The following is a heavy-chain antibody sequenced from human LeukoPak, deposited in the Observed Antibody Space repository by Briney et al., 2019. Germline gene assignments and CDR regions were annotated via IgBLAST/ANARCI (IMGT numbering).Heavy chain of an antibody. CDR2: IRYDGSNK. Sequence: GGSLRLSCAASGFTFSSYGMHWVRQAPGKGLEWVAFIRYDGSNKYYADSVKVRFTISRDNSKNTLYLQMNSLRAEDTAVYYCAKDQAPYYDSSGCHDYWGQGTLVTVSS. V-gene: IGHV3-30*02. D-gene: IGHD3-22*01. J-gene: IGHJ4*02. CDR3: AKDQAPYYDSSGCHDY. CDR1: GFTFSSYG.